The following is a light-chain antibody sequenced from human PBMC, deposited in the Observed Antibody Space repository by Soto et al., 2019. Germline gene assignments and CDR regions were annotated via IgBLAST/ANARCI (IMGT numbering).Light chain of an antibody. CDR3: QQLYSFPLT. CDR2: DAS. CDR1: QTVSTN. V-gene: IGKV1-9*01. Sequence: DIQMTQSPSSLSASVGDRVTITCRASQTVSTNLNWYQRKPGRAPKLLMYDASTLQSGVPSRFSGSGSGTEFTLTISSLQPEDFATYYCQQLYSFPLTFGGGTKVDIK. J-gene: IGKJ4*01.